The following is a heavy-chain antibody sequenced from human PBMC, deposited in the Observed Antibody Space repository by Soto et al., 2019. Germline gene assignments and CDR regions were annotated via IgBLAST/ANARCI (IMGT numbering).Heavy chain of an antibody. V-gene: IGHV3-30*03. CDR3: ARYSGKYQGPIDY. CDR1: GFTFSHYG. D-gene: IGHD1-26*01. CDR2: ISYDGSNQ. Sequence: QVQLVESGGGVVQPGRSLRLSCAASGFTFSHYGIHWVRQAPGKGLAWLAVISYDGSNQHYADSVKGRFTVSRDNSKNTLYLQMNSLRAEDTAVYFCARYSGKYQGPIDYWGQGTLVTSSS. J-gene: IGHJ4*02.